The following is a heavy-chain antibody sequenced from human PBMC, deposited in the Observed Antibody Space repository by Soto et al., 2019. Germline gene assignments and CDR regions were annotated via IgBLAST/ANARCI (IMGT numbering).Heavy chain of an antibody. D-gene: IGHD5-12*01. Sequence: GGSLRLSCAASGFTFSGSAMHWVRQASGKGLEWVGRIRSKANSYATAYAASVKGRFTISRDDSKNTAYLQMNSLKTEETAVYYCTRLQHIVATTSPYYYYMDVWGKGTTVTVSS. CDR2: IRSKANSYAT. CDR3: TRLQHIVATTSPYYYYMDV. J-gene: IGHJ6*03. CDR1: GFTFSGSA. V-gene: IGHV3-73*01.